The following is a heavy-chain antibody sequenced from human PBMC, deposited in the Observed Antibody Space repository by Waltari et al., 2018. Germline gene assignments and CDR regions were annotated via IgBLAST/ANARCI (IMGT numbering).Heavy chain of an antibody. D-gene: IGHD3-10*01. J-gene: IGHJ2*01. Sequence: QLQLQESGPGLVKPSETLSLTCTVSGGSISSSSYYWGWIRQPPGKGLEWIGSIYYSGSTYYNPALKSRVTISVDTSKNQFSLKLSSVTAADTAVYYCARHQRDYYGSGSAGTNWYFDLWGRGTLVTVSS. CDR1: GGSISSSSYY. CDR2: IYYSGST. CDR3: ARHQRDYYGSGSAGTNWYFDL. V-gene: IGHV4-39*01.